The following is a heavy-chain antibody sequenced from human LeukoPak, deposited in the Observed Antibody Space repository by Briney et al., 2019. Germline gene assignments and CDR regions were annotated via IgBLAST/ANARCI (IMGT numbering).Heavy chain of an antibody. CDR3: ATDIVGATGGGFDY. V-gene: IGHV1-24*01. J-gene: IGHJ4*02. CDR1: GYTLTELS. D-gene: IGHD1-26*01. Sequence: ASVKVSCKVSGYTLTELSMHWVRQAPGKGLEWMGGLDPEDGETIYAQKFQGRVTMTEDTSTDTAYMELSSLRSEDTAVYYCATDIVGATGGGFDYWGQGTLVTVSS. CDR2: LDPEDGET.